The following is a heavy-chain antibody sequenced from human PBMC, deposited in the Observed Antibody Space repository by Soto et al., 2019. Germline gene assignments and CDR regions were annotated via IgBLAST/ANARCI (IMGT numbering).Heavy chain of an antibody. Sequence: ELQLVESGGGLIQPGGSLRLSCVASGLTVTRNNMTWVRLAPGKGLKCVSVIHTGGATHYTDSGKGRFPVSRDESKNALVLQMNSLKVEATAVYYCATGGSKRVRGAIVEVFHLEFWGRGTVVTVSS. CDR3: ATGGSKRVRGAIVEVFHLEF. CDR2: IHTGGAT. CDR1: GLTVTRNN. D-gene: IGHD3-10*01. V-gene: IGHV3-53*02. J-gene: IGHJ4*02.